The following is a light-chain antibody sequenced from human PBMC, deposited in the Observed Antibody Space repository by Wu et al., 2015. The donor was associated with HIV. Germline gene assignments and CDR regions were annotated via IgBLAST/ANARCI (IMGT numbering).Light chain of an antibody. V-gene: IGKV3-11*01. J-gene: IGKJ1*01. Sequence: EIVLTQSPATLSLSPGERATLSCRASQRVSSYLAWYQQKPGQAPRLLIYDASNRATGIPARFSGSGSGTDFTLTISSLEPEDFAVYYCQQRSNWPWTFGQGTKVEFK. CDR2: DAS. CDR3: QQRSNWPWT. CDR1: QRVSSY.